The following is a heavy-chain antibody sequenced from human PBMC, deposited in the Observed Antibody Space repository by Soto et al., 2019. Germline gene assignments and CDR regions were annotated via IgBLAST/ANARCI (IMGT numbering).Heavy chain of an antibody. CDR2: VNTYNGNT. D-gene: IGHD5-12*01. CDR3: ARDNRNGYDSTGVFDY. V-gene: IGHV1-18*01. CDR1: GYEFTGWG. Sequence: ASVKVSCKASGYEFTGWGISWVRQAPGQGLEWMGWVNTYNGNTNYGQRAQGRVTVTSDTSTNTAYMELRSLRPGDTAVYFCARDNRNGYDSTGVFDYWGQGTQVTVSS. J-gene: IGHJ4*02.